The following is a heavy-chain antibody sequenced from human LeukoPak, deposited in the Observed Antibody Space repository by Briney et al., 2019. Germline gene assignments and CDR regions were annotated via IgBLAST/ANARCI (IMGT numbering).Heavy chain of an antibody. J-gene: IGHJ3*02. Sequence: SETLSLTCTVSGGSISSYYWSWIRQPAGKGLEWIGRIYTSGSTNYNPSLKSRVTMSVDTSKNQFSLKLSSVTAADTAVYYCASYDSSGYLDAFDIWGQGTMVTVSS. D-gene: IGHD3-22*01. CDR2: IYTSGST. CDR1: GGSISSYY. CDR3: ASYDSSGYLDAFDI. V-gene: IGHV4-4*07.